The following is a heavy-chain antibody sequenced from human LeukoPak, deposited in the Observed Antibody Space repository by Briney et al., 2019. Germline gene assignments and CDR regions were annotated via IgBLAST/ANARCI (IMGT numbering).Heavy chain of an antibody. CDR1: GYTFTSYY. Sequence: ASVKVSCTASGYTFTSYYMHWVRQAPGQGLEWMGIINPSGGSTSYAQKFQGRVTMTRDTSTSTVYMELSSLRSEDTAVYYCARPHRYCSSTSCYKDPSLDYWGQGTLVTVSS. V-gene: IGHV1-46*01. D-gene: IGHD2-2*02. CDR2: INPSGGST. CDR3: ARPHRYCSSTSCYKDPSLDY. J-gene: IGHJ4*02.